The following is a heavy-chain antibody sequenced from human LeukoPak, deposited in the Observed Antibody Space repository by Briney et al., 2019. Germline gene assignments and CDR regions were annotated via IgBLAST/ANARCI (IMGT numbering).Heavy chain of an antibody. CDR2: IYYTGST. CDR1: GGSISCDY. CDR3: ARDRPGGSSLDY. V-gene: IGHV4-59*01. J-gene: IGHJ4*02. Sequence: SETLSLTCTVSGGSISCDYWSWIRQPPGEGLEWIGYIYYTGSTNYNPSLKSRVTISVDTSKNQFSLNLSSVTAADTAVYYCARDRPGGSSLDYWGQGTLVTVSS. D-gene: IGHD2-2*01.